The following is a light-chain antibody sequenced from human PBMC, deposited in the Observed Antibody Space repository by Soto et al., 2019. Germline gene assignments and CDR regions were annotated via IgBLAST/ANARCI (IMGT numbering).Light chain of an antibody. J-gene: IGKJ1*01. CDR3: QQRRSWPPTWT. CDR2: EAT. Sequence: VLTQSPATLYLSPGERATLSCRASQSVGTYLAWYQQKPGQAPRLLIHEATNRATGIPARFSGSGSGTDFTLTISSLEPEDFAVYYCQQRRSWPPTWTFGQGTKVEIK. V-gene: IGKV3-11*01. CDR1: QSVGTY.